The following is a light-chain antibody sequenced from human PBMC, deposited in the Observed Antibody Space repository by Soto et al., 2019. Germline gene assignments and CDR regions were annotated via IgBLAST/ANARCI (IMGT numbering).Light chain of an antibody. CDR2: AAS. Sequence: DIQMTQSPSSLSASVRDTVTITCRASQSISVHLNWYQQKPGEVPKLLIYAASNLHSGVPSRFSGSGSETDFALTISSLQPEDFATYYCQQSYITPYPCGKGTRLEIK. J-gene: IGKJ2*01. V-gene: IGKV1-39*01. CDR3: QQSYITPYP. CDR1: QSISVH.